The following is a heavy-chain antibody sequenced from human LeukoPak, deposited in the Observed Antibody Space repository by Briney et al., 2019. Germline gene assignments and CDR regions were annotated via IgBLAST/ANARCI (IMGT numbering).Heavy chain of an antibody. CDR1: GGSISRSIYH. D-gene: IGHD1-26*01. CDR3: ASLSGSYSRGYFDY. Sequence: SETLSLTCTVSGGSISRSIYHWGWIRQPPGKGLEGIGSIYYSGSTYYNPSLKSRVTISVDTSKNQFSLKLNSVTAADTAVHYCASLSGSYSRGYFDYWGQGTLVPVSS. J-gene: IGHJ4*02. V-gene: IGHV4-39*01. CDR2: IYYSGST.